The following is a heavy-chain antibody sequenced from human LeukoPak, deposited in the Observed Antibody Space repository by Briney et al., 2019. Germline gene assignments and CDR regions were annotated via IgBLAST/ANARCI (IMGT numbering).Heavy chain of an antibody. V-gene: IGHV5-51*01. J-gene: IGHJ4*02. CDR2: IYPGDSDT. D-gene: IGHD4/OR15-4a*01. Sequence: GASLKISCKGSGYTFTSHWIGWVRQMPGKGLEWMGIIYPGDSDTRYSPSFQGQVTISADKSITTAYLQWRSLKASDTAMYYCARRVLDYFEHWGQGTLVTVSS. CDR1: GYTFTSHW. CDR3: ARRVLDYFEH.